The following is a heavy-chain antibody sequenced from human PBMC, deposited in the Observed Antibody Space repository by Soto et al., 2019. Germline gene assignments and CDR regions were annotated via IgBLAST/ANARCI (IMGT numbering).Heavy chain of an antibody. Sequence: ASVKVSCKASGYTFTGYYMHWVRQAPGQGLEWMGWINPNSGGTNYAQKFQGWVTMTRDTSISTAYMELSRLRSDDTAVYYCARVPKSPGTLTGYYNPFDYWGQGTLVTVSS. CDR3: ARVPKSPGTLTGYYNPFDY. CDR1: GYTFTGYY. V-gene: IGHV1-2*04. CDR2: INPNSGGT. D-gene: IGHD3-9*01. J-gene: IGHJ4*02.